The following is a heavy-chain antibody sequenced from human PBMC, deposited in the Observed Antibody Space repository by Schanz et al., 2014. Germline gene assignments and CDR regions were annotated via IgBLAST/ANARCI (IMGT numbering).Heavy chain of an antibody. D-gene: IGHD3-10*01. CDR3: ARERGVRGGGVWKVNWFDP. CDR1: GGTFSTYT. J-gene: IGHJ5*02. V-gene: IGHV1-3*01. CDR2: INAGTGNT. Sequence: QVQLVQSGAEVKKPGSSVKVSCKASGGTFSTYTISWVRQAPGQGLEWMGWINAGTGNTEYSQKFQGRVTITRDTLASTAYMEVSSLRSEDTAVYYCARERGVRGGGVWKVNWFDPWGQGTLVTVSS.